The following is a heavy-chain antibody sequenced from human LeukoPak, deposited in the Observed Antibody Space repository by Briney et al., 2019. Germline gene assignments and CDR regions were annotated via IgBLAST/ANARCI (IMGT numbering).Heavy chain of an antibody. CDR2: IKEDGREK. D-gene: IGHD3-16*01. CDR3: VRFMRGTIGGDN. J-gene: IGHJ4*02. Sequence: GGTLRLSCAASGLTFSSYGMSWVRQAPGKGLEWVANIKEDGREKYYVDSVKGRFTISRDNAKNSLYLQMNNLKAEDTAMYYCVRFMRGTIGGDNWGQGTLVTVSA. V-gene: IGHV3-7*01. CDR1: GLTFSSYG.